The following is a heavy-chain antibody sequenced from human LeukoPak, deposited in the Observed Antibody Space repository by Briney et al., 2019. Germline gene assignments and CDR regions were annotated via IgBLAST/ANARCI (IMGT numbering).Heavy chain of an antibody. CDR2: ISSSSSYI. D-gene: IGHD6-13*01. Sequence: GGSLRLSCAASGFTFSSYSMNWVRQAPGKGLEWVSSISSSSSYIYYADSVKGRFTISRDNAKNSLYLQMNSLRAEDTAVYYCARDYRSSSKLDYFDYWGQGTLVTVSS. CDR3: ARDYRSSSKLDYFDY. CDR1: GFTFSSYS. V-gene: IGHV3-21*01. J-gene: IGHJ4*02.